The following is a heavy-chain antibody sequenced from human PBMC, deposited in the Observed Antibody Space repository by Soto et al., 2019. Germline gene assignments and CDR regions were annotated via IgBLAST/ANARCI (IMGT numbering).Heavy chain of an antibody. Sequence: TLSLTCAVYGGSFSGYYWSWIRQPPGKGLEWIGEINHSGSTNYNPSLKSRVTISVDTSKNQFSLKLSSVTAADTAVYYCARDFVVVVAATNWFDPWGQGTLVTVSS. D-gene: IGHD2-15*01. CDR1: GGSFSGYY. V-gene: IGHV4-34*01. J-gene: IGHJ5*02. CDR3: ARDFVVVVAATNWFDP. CDR2: INHSGST.